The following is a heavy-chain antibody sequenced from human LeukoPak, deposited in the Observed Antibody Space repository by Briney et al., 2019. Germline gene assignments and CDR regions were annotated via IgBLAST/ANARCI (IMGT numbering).Heavy chain of an antibody. Sequence: PGGSLRLSCAASGFTFSSYAMHWVRQAPGKGLEWVAVISYDGSNKYYADSVKGRFTISRDNSKNTLYLQMNSLRAEDTAVYYCARGSNYYGSGSYPLLFDYWGQGTLVTVSS. D-gene: IGHD3-10*01. CDR2: ISYDGSNK. CDR3: ARGSNYYGSGSYPLLFDY. J-gene: IGHJ4*02. V-gene: IGHV3-30-3*01. CDR1: GFTFSSYA.